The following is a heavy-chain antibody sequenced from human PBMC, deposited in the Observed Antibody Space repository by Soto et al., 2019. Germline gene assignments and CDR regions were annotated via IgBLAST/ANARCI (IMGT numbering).Heavy chain of an antibody. CDR2: IIPIFGTA. Sequence: QVQLVQSGAEVKKPGSSVKVSCKASGGTFSSYAISWVRQAPGQGLEWMGGIIPIFGTANYAQKFQGRVTITADESTRTAYMELSSLRSEDTAVYYCARGRPECSGGSCYPRCFDPWGQGTLVTVSS. V-gene: IGHV1-69*01. D-gene: IGHD2-15*01. CDR3: ARGRPECSGGSCYPRCFDP. J-gene: IGHJ5*02. CDR1: GGTFSSYA.